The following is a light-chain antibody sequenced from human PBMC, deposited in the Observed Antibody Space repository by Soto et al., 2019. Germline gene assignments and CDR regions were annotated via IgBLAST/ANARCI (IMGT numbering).Light chain of an antibody. V-gene: IGKV3-20*01. Sequence: EIVLTQSPGTLSLSPGERATLSCRASQSVTSTYLAWYQQKPGQAPRLLIYGASSRATGIPDRFSGSASGTDFTLTINRLEPEDFAVYYCQQYGTSPLTFGGGTKVDI. CDR1: QSVTSTY. CDR2: GAS. J-gene: IGKJ4*01. CDR3: QQYGTSPLT.